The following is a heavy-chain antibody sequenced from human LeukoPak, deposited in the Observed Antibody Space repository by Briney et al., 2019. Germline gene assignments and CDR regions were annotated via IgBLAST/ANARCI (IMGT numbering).Heavy chain of an antibody. CDR3: ARVKNTDAFDF. CDR2: MYHTGRT. D-gene: IGHD2/OR15-2a*01. Sequence: SETLSLTCTVSGYSISSGYYWGWIRQPPGQGLEWIGSMYHTGRTYYNQSLKSRVTISVDTSKNQFSLKLCSVTAADTAVYYCARVKNTDAFDFWGQGTMVTVSS. CDR1: GYSISSGYY. V-gene: IGHV4-38-2*02. J-gene: IGHJ3*01.